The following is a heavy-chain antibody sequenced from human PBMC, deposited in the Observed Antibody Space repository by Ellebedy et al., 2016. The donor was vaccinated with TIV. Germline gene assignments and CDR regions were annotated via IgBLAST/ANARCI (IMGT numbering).Heavy chain of an antibody. J-gene: IGHJ4*02. D-gene: IGHD1-26*01. CDR3: AKAVGATGLDS. CDR1: GGSIISYY. Sequence: SQTLSLTXAVSGGSIISYYWNWIRQPPGKGLEWIGSIYYSGSTKYNPSVKSRVTISLDMSTNQVFLNLTSVTAADTAIYYCAKAVGATGLDSWGQGISVTVSS. CDR2: IYYSGST. V-gene: IGHV4-59*01.